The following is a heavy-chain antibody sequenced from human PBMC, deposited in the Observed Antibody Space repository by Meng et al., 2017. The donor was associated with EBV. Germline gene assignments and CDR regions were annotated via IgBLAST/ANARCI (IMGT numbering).Heavy chain of an antibody. Sequence: QVQLQESGPGLVKPSETLSLTPTASGGSVNNESYYWGWIRQPPGKGLEYIGYIYYTGSTNYNSSLKSRVTISLDKSKNQFSLKLTSLTAADTAIYYCARGDYTNYPRWFDPWGQGTLGTVAS. CDR1: GGSVNNESYY. V-gene: IGHV4-61*01. D-gene: IGHD4-11*01. CDR3: ARGDYTNYPRWFDP. J-gene: IGHJ5*02. CDR2: IYYTGST.